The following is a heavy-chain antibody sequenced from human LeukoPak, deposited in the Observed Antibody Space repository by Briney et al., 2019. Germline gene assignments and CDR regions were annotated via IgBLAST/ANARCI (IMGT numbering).Heavy chain of an antibody. Sequence: PGRSLRLSCAASGFIFSSYWMSWVRQAPGKGLEWVANIKQDGSEKYYVDSVKGRFTISRDNAKNSLYLQMNSLRAEDTAVYYCARDTGGSGSYYNLLIDYWGQGTLVTVSS. V-gene: IGHV3-7*01. CDR2: IKQDGSEK. CDR3: ARDTGGSGSYYNLLIDY. CDR1: GFIFSSYW. D-gene: IGHD3-10*01. J-gene: IGHJ4*02.